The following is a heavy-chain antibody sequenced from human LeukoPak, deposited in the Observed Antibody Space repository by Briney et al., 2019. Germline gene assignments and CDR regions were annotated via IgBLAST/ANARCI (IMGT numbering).Heavy chain of an antibody. J-gene: IGHJ4*02. CDR3: VRSDIVATIYNY. V-gene: IGHV1-69*13. CDR1: GGTFSSYA. D-gene: IGHD5-12*01. Sequence: SVRVSCKASGGTFSSYAISWVRQAPGRGLEWMGGIIPIFGTANYAQKFQGRVTVTADASTSTDYIELSSLRDEEAAVHVCVRSDIVATIYNYWGQGTLVTVSS. CDR2: IIPIFGTA.